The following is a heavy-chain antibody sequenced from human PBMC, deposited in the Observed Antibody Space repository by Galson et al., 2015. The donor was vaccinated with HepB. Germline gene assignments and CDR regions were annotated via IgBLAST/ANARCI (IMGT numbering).Heavy chain of an antibody. CDR2: INPSGGST. D-gene: IGHD6-6*01. J-gene: IGHJ4*02. CDR3: ARKAIAAHIVEDYFDY. CDR1: GYTFTSYY. Sequence: SVKVSCKASGYTFTSYYMHWVRQAPGQGLEWMGIINPSGGSTSYAQKFQGRVTMTRDTSTSTVYMELSSLRSEDTAVYYCARKAIAAHIVEDYFDYWGQGTLVTVSS. V-gene: IGHV1-46*03.